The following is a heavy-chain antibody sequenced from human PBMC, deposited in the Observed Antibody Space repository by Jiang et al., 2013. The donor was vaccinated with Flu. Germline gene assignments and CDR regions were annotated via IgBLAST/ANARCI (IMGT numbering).Heavy chain of an antibody. CDR1: GGSISSSNYY. V-gene: IGHV4-39*01. Sequence: GPGLVKPSETLSLTCTVSGGSISSSNYYWGWIRQPPGKGLEWIGSMYYSGNTYYNPSLKSRLTISVDTSKNQFSLKLTSVTAADTAVYYCASSFDYWGQGTLVTVSS. CDR2: MYYSGNT. CDR3: ASSFDY. J-gene: IGHJ4*02.